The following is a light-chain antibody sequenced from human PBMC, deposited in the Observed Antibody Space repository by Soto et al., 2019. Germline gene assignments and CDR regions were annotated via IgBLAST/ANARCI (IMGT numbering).Light chain of an antibody. CDR1: QSVSIS. CDR3: QQYNNWPPWT. J-gene: IGKJ1*01. V-gene: IGKV3-15*01. CDR2: DAS. Sequence: EVVLTQSPATLSVSPGERATLSCRASQSVSISLAWFQQKPGQAPRLLISDASTRATGIPARFSGSGSGTKFTLTISSLQSEDFAVYYCQQYNNWPPWTFGQGT.